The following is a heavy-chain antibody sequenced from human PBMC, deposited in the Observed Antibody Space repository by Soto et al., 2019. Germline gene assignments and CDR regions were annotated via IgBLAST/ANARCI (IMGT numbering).Heavy chain of an antibody. Sequence: WTWLRQPPGKGLEWIGFVDYSGSTNYNPSLKSRVSISIDTSRNQFSLELSSVTAADTAMYYCARDDMVVLLAANYDYYGLDVWGQGTTVTVSS. J-gene: IGHJ6*02. D-gene: IGHD2-2*01. CDR2: VDYSGST. V-gene: IGHV4-59*01. CDR3: ARDDMVVLLAANYDYYGLDV.